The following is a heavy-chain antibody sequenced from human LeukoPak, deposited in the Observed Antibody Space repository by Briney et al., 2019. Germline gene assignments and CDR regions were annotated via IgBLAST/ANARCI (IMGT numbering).Heavy chain of an antibody. V-gene: IGHV1-8*03. D-gene: IGHD3-22*01. CDR3: ARVHRIVGGLHGFYFDY. J-gene: IGHJ4*02. CDR2: MSPKSGNT. Sequence: ASVKVSCKASGYTFTSYDIHWVRQAPGQGLEWMGWMSPKSGNTGYTQKIQGRVTITKDNSITTAYMELSRLRSEDTAVYYCARVHRIVGGLHGFYFDYWGQGALVTVSS. CDR1: GYTFTSYD.